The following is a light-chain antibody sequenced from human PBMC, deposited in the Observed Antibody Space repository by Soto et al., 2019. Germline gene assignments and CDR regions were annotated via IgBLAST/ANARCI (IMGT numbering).Light chain of an antibody. CDR3: QHYNSYSEA. CDR2: KAS. V-gene: IGKV1-5*03. J-gene: IGKJ1*01. CDR1: QTISSW. Sequence: DIQMTQPPSTRAGSIGDDVTSTCRASQTISSWLAWYQQKPGKAPKLLIYKASTLKSGVPSRFSGSGSGTEFTLTRSSLQPDDFATYYCQHYNSYSEAFGQGTKVDIK.